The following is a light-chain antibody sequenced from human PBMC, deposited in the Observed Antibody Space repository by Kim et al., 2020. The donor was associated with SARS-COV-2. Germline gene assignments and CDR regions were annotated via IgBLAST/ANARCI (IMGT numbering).Light chain of an antibody. CDR3: QQYYSTPLS. CDR1: QSLLYSVNKKSY. Sequence: DIVMTQSPDSLAVSLGERATINCTSSQSLLYSVNKKSYLAWFQQKPGQPPNLLIYWASTRESGVPDRFSGSGSGTDFTLTISSLQAEDVAVYYCQQYYSTPLSFGGGTKVDIK. CDR2: WAS. J-gene: IGKJ4*01. V-gene: IGKV4-1*01.